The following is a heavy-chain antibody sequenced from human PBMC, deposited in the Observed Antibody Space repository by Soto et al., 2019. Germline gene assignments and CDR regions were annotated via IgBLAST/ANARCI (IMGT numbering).Heavy chain of an antibody. V-gene: IGHV3-21*01. CDR3: ASDLKFRYGMDV. Sequence: EVQLVESGGGLVKPGGSLRLSCAASGFTFSSSSMNWVRQAPGKGLEWVSSISSSSSYIYYADSLKGRFTISRDNAKNSLYLQLNSLRAEDTAVYYCASDLKFRYGMDVWGQGTTVTVSS. J-gene: IGHJ6*02. CDR2: ISSSSSYI. CDR1: GFTFSSSS.